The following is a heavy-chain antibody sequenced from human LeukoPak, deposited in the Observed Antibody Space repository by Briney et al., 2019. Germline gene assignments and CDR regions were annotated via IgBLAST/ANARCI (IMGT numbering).Heavy chain of an antibody. CDR1: GFTFTSYA. D-gene: IGHD2-2*01. Sequence: GGSLRLSCAASGFTFTSYAMSWVRQAPGKGLEWVSAISGSGGSTYYADSVKGRFTISRDNSKNTLYLHMNSLRAEDTAVYYCAKGYCSSTSCYLYFDYGGQGTLVSVSS. CDR3: AKGYCSSTSCYLYFDY. J-gene: IGHJ4*02. V-gene: IGHV3-23*01. CDR2: ISGSGGST.